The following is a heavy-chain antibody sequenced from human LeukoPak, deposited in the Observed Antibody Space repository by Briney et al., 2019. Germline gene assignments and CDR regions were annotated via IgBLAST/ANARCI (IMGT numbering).Heavy chain of an antibody. V-gene: IGHV3-30-3*01. D-gene: IGHD3-22*01. CDR1: GFTFSSYA. CDR2: ISYDGSNK. Sequence: GGSLRPSCAASGFTFSSYAMHWVRQAPGKGPEWVAVISYDGSNKYYADSVKGRFTISRGNSKNTLYLQMNSLRAEDTAVYYCAREFHYDSSGPFDYWGQGTLVTVSS. J-gene: IGHJ4*02. CDR3: AREFHYDSSGPFDY.